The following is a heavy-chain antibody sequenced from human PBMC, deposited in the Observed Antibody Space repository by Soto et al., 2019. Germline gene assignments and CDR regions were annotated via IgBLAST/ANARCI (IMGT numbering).Heavy chain of an antibody. V-gene: IGHV4-34*01. J-gene: IGHJ6*02. CDR2: INHSGST. CDR3: AKTQWIGSAYYYYGMDV. D-gene: IGHD3-10*01. Sequence: SSETLSLTCTVSGGSISSYYWSWIRQPPGKRLEKNGEINHSGSTNYNPSLKIRVTISVDTSMNQFSLKLSSLTAADTAVYYCAKTQWIGSAYYYYGMDVWGQGTTVTVSS. CDR1: GGSISSYY.